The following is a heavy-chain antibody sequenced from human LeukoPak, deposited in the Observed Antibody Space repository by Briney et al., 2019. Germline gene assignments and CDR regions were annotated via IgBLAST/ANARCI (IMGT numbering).Heavy chain of an antibody. Sequence: ASVKVSCKASGYTFTSYCMHWVRQAPGQGLEWMGIINPSGGSTSYAQKFQGRVTMTRDTSTSTVYMELSSLRSEDTAVYYCASSPRINYDILTGYYQGYYFDYWGQGTLVTVSS. CDR3: ASSPRINYDILTGYYQGYYFDY. D-gene: IGHD3-9*01. V-gene: IGHV1-46*01. CDR1: GYTFTSYC. J-gene: IGHJ4*02. CDR2: INPSGGST.